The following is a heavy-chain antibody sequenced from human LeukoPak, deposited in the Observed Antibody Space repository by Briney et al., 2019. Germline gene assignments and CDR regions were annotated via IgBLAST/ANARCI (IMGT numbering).Heavy chain of an antibody. CDR1: GGSISSYY. V-gene: IGHV4-4*07. D-gene: IGHD5-24*01. CDR2: IYTSGST. Sequence: SETLSLTCTVSGGSISSYYWSWIRQPAGKGLEWIGRIYTSGSTNYNPSLKSRVTISVDTSKNQFSLKLSSVTAADTAVYYCARESEGLQLLGFDYWGQGTLVTVSS. J-gene: IGHJ4*02. CDR3: ARESEGLQLLGFDY.